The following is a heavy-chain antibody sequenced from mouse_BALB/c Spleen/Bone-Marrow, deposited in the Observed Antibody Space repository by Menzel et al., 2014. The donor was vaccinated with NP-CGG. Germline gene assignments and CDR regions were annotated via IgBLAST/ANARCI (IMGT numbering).Heavy chain of an antibody. J-gene: IGHJ4*01. CDR2: IDPENGNT. CDR1: GFNIKDYY. V-gene: IGHV14-1*02. CDR3: ARGDGYAMDY. D-gene: IGHD1-1*01. Sequence: EVQLQQSGAEIVRPGALVKLSCKASGFNIKDYYMQWVKQRPEQGLEWIGWIDPENGNTIYDPKFQGKASITADTSSNTPYLQPSTLTSEDTAVYYCARGDGYAMDYWGQGTSVTVSS.